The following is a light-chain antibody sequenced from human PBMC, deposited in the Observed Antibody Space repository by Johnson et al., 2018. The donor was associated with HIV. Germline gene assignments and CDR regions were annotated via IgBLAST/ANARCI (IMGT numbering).Light chain of an antibody. CDR1: SSNIGNNY. CDR3: GTWDSSLSTGV. CDR2: EKN. J-gene: IGLJ1*01. Sequence: QSVLTQPPSVSAAPGQKVTISCSGSSSNIGNNYVSWYQQFPGTAPKLLIYEKNKRPSGIPDRFSASKSGTSATLGITGLQTGDEADYFCGTWDSSLSTGVFGTGTEVTVL. V-gene: IGLV1-51*02.